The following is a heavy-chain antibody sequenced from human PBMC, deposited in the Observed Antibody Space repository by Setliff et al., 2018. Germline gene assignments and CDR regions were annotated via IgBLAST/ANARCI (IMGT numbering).Heavy chain of an antibody. D-gene: IGHD4-4*01. V-gene: IGHV1-69*13. CDR3: ARTQPVPLWSDDYSNYGHMDV. J-gene: IGHJ6*03. CDR1: GGTFSSYV. CDR2: IIPIFGTA. Sequence: ASVKVSCKASGGTFSSYVISWVRQAPGQGLEWMGGIIPIFGTANYAQKFQGRVTITADESTSTAYMELSSLRSEDTAVYYCARTQPVPLWSDDYSNYGHMDVWGKGTTVTVSS.